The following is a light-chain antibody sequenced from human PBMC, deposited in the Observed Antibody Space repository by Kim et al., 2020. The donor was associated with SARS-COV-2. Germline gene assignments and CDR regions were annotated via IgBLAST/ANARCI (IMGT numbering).Light chain of an antibody. V-gene: IGLV1-44*01. CDR1: SSNIGTNA. CDR2: DND. Sequence: QSVLTQPPSASGTPGQRVEISCSGRSSNIGTNAVNWYQLFPGTAPKVLIYDNDQRPSGVPDRISGSKSGTSASLALSGLLSEDEADYYCGTWDDSLDAWVFGGGTQLTVL. CDR3: GTWDDSLDAWV. J-gene: IGLJ3*02.